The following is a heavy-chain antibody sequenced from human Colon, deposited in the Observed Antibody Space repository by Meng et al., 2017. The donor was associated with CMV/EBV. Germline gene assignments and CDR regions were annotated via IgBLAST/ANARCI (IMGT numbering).Heavy chain of an antibody. D-gene: IGHD3-3*01. CDR1: GESFSLYY. V-gene: IGHV4-34*01. J-gene: IGHJ6*02. Sequence: SEPLSLTCAVYGESFSLYYWSWIRQPPGKGLEWIGEINHIGITNYNPSLKSRVTISVDTSKNQFSLKLSSVTAADTAVYYCARGRVYLGSYDFWSGYYGMDVWGQGTTVTVSS. CDR3: ARGRVYLGSYDFWSGYYGMDV. CDR2: INHIGIT.